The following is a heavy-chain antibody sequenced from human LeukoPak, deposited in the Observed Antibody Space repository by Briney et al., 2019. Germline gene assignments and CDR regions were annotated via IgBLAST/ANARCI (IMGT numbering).Heavy chain of an antibody. V-gene: IGHV4-59*01. CDR3: ARVAAPGGYYYYMDV. Sequence: PSQTLSLTCTVSGGSIRSYYWGWIRQPPGKGLEWIGYIYYSGSTNYNPSLKSRVTISVDTSKNQFSLKLSSVTAADTAVYYCARVAAPGGYYYYMDVWGKGTTVTVSS. CDR2: IYYSGST. J-gene: IGHJ6*03. D-gene: IGHD3-10*01. CDR1: GGSIRSYY.